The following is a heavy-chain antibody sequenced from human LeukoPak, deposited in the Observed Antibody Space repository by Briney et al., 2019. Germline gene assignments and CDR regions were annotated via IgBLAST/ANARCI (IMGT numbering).Heavy chain of an antibody. J-gene: IGHJ3*02. D-gene: IGHD3-9*01. V-gene: IGHV4-39*01. CDR1: GGSISSSSYY. CDR3: ARGPAFYDILTGPPVDAFDI. Sequence: SQTLSLTCTVSGGSISSSSYYWAWIRQPPGKGLEWVGSGYFSGSTYYNPSLKSRGAISVDASKNQFSLKLSSVTAADTAVYYCARGPAFYDILTGPPVDAFDIWGQGTMVTVSS. CDR2: GYFSGST.